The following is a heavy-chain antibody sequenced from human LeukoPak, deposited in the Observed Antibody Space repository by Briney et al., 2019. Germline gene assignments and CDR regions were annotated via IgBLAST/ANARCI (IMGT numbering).Heavy chain of an antibody. CDR2: ISGSGGST. CDR3: AKNDVSGRPPLKYGRDYYYYGMDV. J-gene: IGHJ6*02. D-gene: IGHD1-14*01. CDR1: GFAFSSYA. Sequence: PGGSLRLSCAASGFAFSSYAMSWVRQAPGKGLEWVSAISGSGGSTYYADSVKGRFTISRDNSKNTLYLQMNSLRAEDTAVYYCAKNDVSGRPPLKYGRDYYYYGMDVWGQGTTVTVSS. V-gene: IGHV3-23*01.